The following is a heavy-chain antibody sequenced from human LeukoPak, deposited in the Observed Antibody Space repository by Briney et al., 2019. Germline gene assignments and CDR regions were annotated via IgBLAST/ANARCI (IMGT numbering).Heavy chain of an antibody. Sequence: GASVKVSCKASGYTFTSYHMHWVRQAPGQGLINPSGGSTSYAQKFQGRVTMTRDTSTSTVYMELSSLRSEDTAVYYCARAYDSSGYYGYWGQGTLVTVSS. V-gene: IGHV1-46*01. CDR3: ARAYDSSGYYGY. J-gene: IGHJ4*02. D-gene: IGHD3-22*01. CDR1: GYTFTSYH. CDR2: NPSGGST.